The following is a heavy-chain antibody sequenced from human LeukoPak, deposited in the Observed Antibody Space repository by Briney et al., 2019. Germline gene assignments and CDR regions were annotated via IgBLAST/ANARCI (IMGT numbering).Heavy chain of an antibody. CDR3: ARDPEEYCSSTSCYPYYYYGIDV. J-gene: IGHJ6*02. CDR2: ISSSSSYI. Sequence: GGSLRLSCAASGFTFSSYSMNWVRQAPGKGLEWVSSISSSSSYIYYADSVKGRFTISRDNAKNSLYLQMNSLRAEDTAVYYCARDPEEYCSSTSCYPYYYYGIDVWGQGTTVTVSS. D-gene: IGHD2-2*01. V-gene: IGHV3-21*01. CDR1: GFTFSSYS.